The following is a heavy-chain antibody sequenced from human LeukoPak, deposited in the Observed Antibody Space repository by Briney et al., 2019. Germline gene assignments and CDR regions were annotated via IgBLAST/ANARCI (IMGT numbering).Heavy chain of an antibody. CDR2: ISGSGGST. CDR1: GFTFSSYA. D-gene: IGHD3-22*01. J-gene: IGHJ4*02. V-gene: IGHV3-23*01. Sequence: GGSLRLSCAASGFTFSSYAMSWVRQAPGKGLEWVSAISGSGGSTYYVDSVKGRFSISRDNSKNTLYLQMNSLRAEDTAVYYCAKALNYYDSSGYGYWGQGTLVTVSS. CDR3: AKALNYYDSSGYGY.